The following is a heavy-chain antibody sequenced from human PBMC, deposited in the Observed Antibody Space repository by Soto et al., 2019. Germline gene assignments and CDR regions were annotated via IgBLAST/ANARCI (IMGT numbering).Heavy chain of an antibody. V-gene: IGHV4-39*01. Sequence: SQTLSLTCSVSGDSISNSRFYWAWIRQPPGEGLEWIGSIYHTGNAYYNPSLKSRVTISVDTSKNQFSLKLSSVTAADTAVYYCARHLLLYYYDSSGYYLRDAFEIWGQGTMVT. CDR2: IYHTGNA. J-gene: IGHJ3*02. CDR3: ARHLLLYYYDSSGYYLRDAFEI. D-gene: IGHD3-22*01. CDR1: GDSISNSRFY.